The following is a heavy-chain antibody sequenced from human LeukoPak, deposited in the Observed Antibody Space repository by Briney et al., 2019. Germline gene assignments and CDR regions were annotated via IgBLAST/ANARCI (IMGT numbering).Heavy chain of an antibody. J-gene: IGHJ6*04. CDR2: ISSSGTYI. D-gene: IGHD3-10*02. Sequence: TGGSLRLSCAASGFTFSSYAMNWIRQAPGKGLEWVSSISSSGTYIYYADSVKGRFTISRDNAKNSLYLQMNSLRAEDTAVYYCAELGITMIGGVWGKGTTVTISS. CDR3: AELGITMIGGV. V-gene: IGHV3-21*01. CDR1: GFTFSSYA.